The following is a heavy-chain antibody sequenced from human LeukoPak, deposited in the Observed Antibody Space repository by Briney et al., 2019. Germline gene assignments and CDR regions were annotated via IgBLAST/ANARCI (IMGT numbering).Heavy chain of an antibody. CDR3: ARAPGPVVTDYFDY. D-gene: IGHD4-23*01. CDR2: INPNSGGT. CDR1: GYTFTGYY. V-gene: IGHV1-2*02. Sequence: ASVKVSCKASGYTFTGYYMHWVRQAPGQGLEWMGWINPNSGGTNYAQKFQGRVTMTRDTSISTAYMELSRLRSDDTAVYYCARAPGPVVTDYFDYWGQGTLVTVSS. J-gene: IGHJ4*02.